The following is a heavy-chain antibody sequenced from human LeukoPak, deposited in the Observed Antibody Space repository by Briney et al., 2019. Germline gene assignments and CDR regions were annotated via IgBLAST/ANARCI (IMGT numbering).Heavy chain of an antibody. J-gene: IGHJ6*02. D-gene: IGHD3-3*02. Sequence: SETLSHTCTVSGDSISGYYWSWIRQPPGKGLEWIGYIFYRGGTYYNPSLQSRVTISIDTSKNQFSLNVSSVTAADMAVYYCARAFYHHGMDVWGQGTTVTVSS. CDR2: IFYRGGT. CDR3: ARAFYHHGMDV. V-gene: IGHV4-59*01. CDR1: GDSISGYY.